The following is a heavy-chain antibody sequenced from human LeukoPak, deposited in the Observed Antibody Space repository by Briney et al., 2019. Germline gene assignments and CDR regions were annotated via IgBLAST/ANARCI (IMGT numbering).Heavy chain of an antibody. Sequence: GASVKVSCKASGYTFTSYGISWVRQPPGQGLDWMGWISAYNGNTNYAQKLQGRVTMTTDTSTSTAYMELRSLRSDDTAVYYCARGALFGVLPLPFDYWGQGTLVTVSS. CDR1: GYTFTSYG. J-gene: IGHJ4*02. CDR2: ISAYNGNT. D-gene: IGHD3-3*01. CDR3: ARGALFGVLPLPFDY. V-gene: IGHV1-18*01.